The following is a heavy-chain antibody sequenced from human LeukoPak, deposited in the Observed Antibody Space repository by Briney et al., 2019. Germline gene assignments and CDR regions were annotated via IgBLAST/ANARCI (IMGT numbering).Heavy chain of an antibody. V-gene: IGHV1-2*02. CDR1: GYTFTGYY. J-gene: IGHJ4*02. CDR3: ARPLLYREFDY. CDR2: INPNSGGT. D-gene: IGHD3-10*01. Sequence: GATVKVSCKASGYTFTGYYMHCVRPAPGQGLEWMGWINPNSGGTNYAQKFQGRVTMTRDTSISTAYMELSRLRSDDTPVYYCARPLLYREFDYWGQGTLVTVSS.